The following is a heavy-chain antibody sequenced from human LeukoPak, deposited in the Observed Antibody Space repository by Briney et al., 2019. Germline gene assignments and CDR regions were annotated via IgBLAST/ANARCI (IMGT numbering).Heavy chain of an antibody. Sequence: SVKVSCKASGGTFSSYAISWVRQAPGQGLEWMGRIIPIFGTANYAQKFQGRATTTADKSTSTAYMELSSLRSEDTAVYYCARDSTMYYYDSSGYSDYWGQGTLVTVSS. CDR3: ARDSTMYYYDSSGYSDY. D-gene: IGHD3-22*01. V-gene: IGHV1-69*06. CDR2: IIPIFGTA. J-gene: IGHJ4*02. CDR1: GGTFSSYA.